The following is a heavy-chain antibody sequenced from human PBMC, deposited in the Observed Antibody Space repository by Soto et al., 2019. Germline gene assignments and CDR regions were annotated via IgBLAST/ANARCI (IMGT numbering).Heavy chain of an antibody. V-gene: IGHV3-9*01. CDR1: GFTFDDYA. CDR3: AKADLGAVGRTRTNLDY. D-gene: IGHD6-19*01. J-gene: IGHJ4*02. CDR2: ISWNGGTI. Sequence: EVQLVESGGGLIQPGRSLRLSCAAAGFTFDDYAMHWVRQAPGKGLEWVAGISWNGGTIGDADSVKGRFTISRDNAMNSLHLQMHSLRTEDTALYYCAKADLGAVGRTRTNLDYWGQGTLVTVSS.